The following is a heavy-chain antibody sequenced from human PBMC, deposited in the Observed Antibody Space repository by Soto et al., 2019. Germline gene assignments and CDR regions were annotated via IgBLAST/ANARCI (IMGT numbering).Heavy chain of an antibody. CDR3: ARAGWYRFDY. CDR1: GFTFSNSW. D-gene: IGHD6-19*01. CDR2: INGDGTTI. Sequence: SLRLSCAASGFTFSNSWVHWVRQAPGKGLMWVSRINGDGTTINYADSVEGRFTISRDNAKNTLFLQMNGLRVEDTAVYYCARAGWYRFDYWGQGTLVTVSS. J-gene: IGHJ4*02. V-gene: IGHV3-74*01.